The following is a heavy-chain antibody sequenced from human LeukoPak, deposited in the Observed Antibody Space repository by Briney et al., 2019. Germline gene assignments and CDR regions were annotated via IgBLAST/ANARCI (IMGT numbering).Heavy chain of an antibody. CDR3: AKDLHYDSSGSDY. CDR1: GFTFSSYA. Sequence: GGSLRLSCAASGFTFSSYAMHWVRQAPGKGLEWVAVISYDGSNKYYADSVKGRFTISRDNSKNTLYLQMNSLRAEDTAVYYCAKDLHYDSSGSDYWGQGTLVTVSS. V-gene: IGHV3-30-3*01. J-gene: IGHJ4*02. CDR2: ISYDGSNK. D-gene: IGHD3-22*01.